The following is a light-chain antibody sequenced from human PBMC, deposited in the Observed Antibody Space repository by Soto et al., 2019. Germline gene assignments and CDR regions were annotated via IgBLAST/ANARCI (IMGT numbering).Light chain of an antibody. Sequence: DIQMTQSPSSLSASVGDRVTITCRASQSISSYLNWYQHKTGKAPKVLIYGTSSLQSGVPSRFSGSGSGTDFTLTISSLQPEDFATYYCQQSYSVPWTFGQGTKVDIQ. V-gene: IGKV1-39*01. CDR1: QSISSY. CDR3: QQSYSVPWT. J-gene: IGKJ1*01. CDR2: GTS.